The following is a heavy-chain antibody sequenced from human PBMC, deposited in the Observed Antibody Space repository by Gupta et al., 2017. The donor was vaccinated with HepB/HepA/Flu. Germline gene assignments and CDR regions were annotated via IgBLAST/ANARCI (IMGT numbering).Heavy chain of an antibody. CDR1: GDSITSYY. V-gene: IGHV4-59*01. Sequence: HVQLQESGPGLVKPSETLSLTCTVSGDSITSYYWSWIRQPPGKGLEWIGYIYYSGRSNHNLSLKSRVFMSIDTSKNQFSLKVSSVTAADTAVYYCARELVAATGAFDIWGQGTMVTVSS. D-gene: IGHD1-26*01. J-gene: IGHJ3*02. CDR2: IYYSGRS. CDR3: ARELVAATGAFDI.